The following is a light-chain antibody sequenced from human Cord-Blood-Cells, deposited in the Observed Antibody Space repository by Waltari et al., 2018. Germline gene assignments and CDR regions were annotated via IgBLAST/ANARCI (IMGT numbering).Light chain of an antibody. Sequence: EIVLTPSPATLSLSQGDRATLSSRASQSVSCYLAKYQQEPGHAPRLLIYDASNSATGIPARFSGSGSGTDFTLTISSLEDEDFAVYYCQQRSNWPTFGGGTKVEIK. CDR1: QSVSCY. CDR2: DAS. CDR3: QQRSNWPT. J-gene: IGKJ4*01. V-gene: IGKV3-11*01.